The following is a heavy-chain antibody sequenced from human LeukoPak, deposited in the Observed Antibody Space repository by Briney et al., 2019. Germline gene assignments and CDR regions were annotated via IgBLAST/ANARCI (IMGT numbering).Heavy chain of an antibody. J-gene: IGHJ4*02. V-gene: IGHV3-64D*06. D-gene: IGHD3-10*01. Sequence: GGSLRLSCSASGFTFSSYAMQWVRQAPGRGRECVSAISSNGGSTYYADSVKGRFTTSRDNSKDTLYLQMSSLRAEDTAVYYCVTDRRGILVRGTTFDYWGQGTLVTVSS. CDR2: ISSNGGST. CDR1: GFTFSSYA. CDR3: VTDRRGILVRGTTFDY.